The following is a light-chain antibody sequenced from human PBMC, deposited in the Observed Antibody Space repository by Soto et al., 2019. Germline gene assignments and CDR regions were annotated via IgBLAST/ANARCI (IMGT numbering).Light chain of an antibody. CDR1: QSFSKNY. CDR3: QQYGSSWT. CDR2: GAS. Sequence: EIVLTQSPGTLSLSPGERATLSCRASQSFSKNYLAWYQQKPGQAPRLLIYGASTRATGIPDRFSGRGSGTDFTLTIIRLEPEDFAVYYCQQYGSSWTFGQGTKVDIK. J-gene: IGKJ1*01. V-gene: IGKV3-20*01.